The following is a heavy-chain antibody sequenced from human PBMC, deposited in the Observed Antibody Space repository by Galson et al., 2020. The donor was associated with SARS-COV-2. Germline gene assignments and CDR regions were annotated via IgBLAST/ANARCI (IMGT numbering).Heavy chain of an antibody. D-gene: IGHD1-26*01. CDR1: GFSLSTSGVG. V-gene: IGHV2-5*02. CDR3: AHRLVVGATGGLDY. Sequence: SGPTLVKPTQTLTLTCTFSGFSLSTSGVGVGWIRQPPGKALEWLALIYWDDDKRYSPSLKSRLTITKDTSKTQVVLTMTNMDPVDTATYYCAHRLVVGATGGLDYWGQGTLVTVSS. CDR2: IYWDDDK. J-gene: IGHJ4*02.